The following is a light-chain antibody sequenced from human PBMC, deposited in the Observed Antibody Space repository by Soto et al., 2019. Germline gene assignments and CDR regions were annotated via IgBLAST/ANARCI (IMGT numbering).Light chain of an antibody. CDR3: QVWDSSSDHYV. V-gene: IGLV3-21*02. Sequence: VLTQPPSVSVAPGQTARITCGGDNIGSKSVHWYQQKPGQAPVLVVYDDSGRPSGIPERFSGSNSGNTATLTIGRVEAGDEADYYCQVWDSSSDHYVFATGTKLTVL. J-gene: IGLJ1*01. CDR1: NIGSKS. CDR2: DDS.